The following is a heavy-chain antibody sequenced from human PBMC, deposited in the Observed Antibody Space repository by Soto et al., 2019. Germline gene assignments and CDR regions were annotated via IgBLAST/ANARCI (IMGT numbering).Heavy chain of an antibody. D-gene: IGHD1-26*01. CDR2: IYYSGST. J-gene: IGHJ4*02. Sequence: SETLSLTCTVSGGSISSSSYYWGWIRQPPGKGLEWIGSIYYSGSTYYNPSLKSRVTISVDTPKNQFSLKLSSVTAADTAVYYCARRGSYYVWDFDYWGQGTLVTVSS. CDR1: GGSISSSSYY. V-gene: IGHV4-39*01. CDR3: ARRGSYYVWDFDY.